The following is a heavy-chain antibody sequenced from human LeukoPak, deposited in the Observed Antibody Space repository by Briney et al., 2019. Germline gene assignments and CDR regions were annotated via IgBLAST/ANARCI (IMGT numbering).Heavy chain of an antibody. CDR3: ARPSAPEEE. CDR1: GGSFSAYY. Sequence: SETLSPTCAVYGGSFSAYYWSWIRQPPGKGLEWIGETNHRGITNYTPSLKSRVTISVDTSKKQLSLKLNFVTAADTAVYYCARPSAPEEEWGQGTLVTVSS. V-gene: IGHV4-34*01. J-gene: IGHJ4*02. CDR2: TNHRGIT.